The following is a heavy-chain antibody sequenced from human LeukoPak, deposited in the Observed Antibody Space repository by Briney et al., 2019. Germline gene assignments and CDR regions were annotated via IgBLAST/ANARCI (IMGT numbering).Heavy chain of an antibody. J-gene: IGHJ4*02. Sequence: GSLRLSCAASGFTFSSYAMHWVRQAPGKGLEWVAVISYDGSNKYYADSVKGRFTISRDNSKNTLYLQMNSLRAEDTAVYYCARDRRTYYDFDYWGQGTLVTVSS. CDR1: GFTFSSYA. V-gene: IGHV3-30-3*01. CDR3: ARDRRTYYDFDY. CDR2: ISYDGSNK. D-gene: IGHD3-22*01.